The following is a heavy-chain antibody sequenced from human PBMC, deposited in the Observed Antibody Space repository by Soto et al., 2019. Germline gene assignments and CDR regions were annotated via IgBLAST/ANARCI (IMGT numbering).Heavy chain of an antibody. CDR1: GYTFTDYY. CDR2: INPNSGGT. CDR3: AREGYPSSDYYGMDV. V-gene: IGHV1-2*02. Sequence: ASVKVSCKSSGYTFTDYYMHWVRQAPGQGLEWMGWINPNSGGTNYAQKFQGRVTMTRDTSISTAYMELSRLRSDDTAVYYCAREGYPSSDYYGMDVWGQGTTVTVSS. D-gene: IGHD5-12*01. J-gene: IGHJ6*02.